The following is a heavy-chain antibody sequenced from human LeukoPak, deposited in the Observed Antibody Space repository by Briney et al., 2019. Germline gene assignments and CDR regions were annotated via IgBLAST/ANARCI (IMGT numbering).Heavy chain of an antibody. J-gene: IGHJ5*02. CDR1: GYSISSGYY. V-gene: IGHV4-38-2*01. CDR3: ARGGGDTASVWFDP. D-gene: IGHD5-18*01. CDR2: IYHSGST. Sequence: SETLSLTCAVSGYSISSGYYWGWIRQPPGKGLEWIGSIYHSGSTYYNPSHKSRVTISVDTSKNQFSLKLSSVTAADTAVYYCARGGGDTASVWFDPWGQGTLVTVSS.